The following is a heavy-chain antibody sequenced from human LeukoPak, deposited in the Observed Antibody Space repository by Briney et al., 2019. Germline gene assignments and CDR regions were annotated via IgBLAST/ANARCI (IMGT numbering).Heavy chain of an antibody. J-gene: IGHJ6*03. Sequence: ASVKVSCKASGYTLTSYGISWVRQAPGQGLEWMGWISVYNGNTNYAQKLQGRVTMTTDTSTSTAYMELRSLRSDDTAVYYCARDLGNYYYMDVWGKGTTVTVSS. CDR3: ARDLGNYYYMDV. CDR2: ISVYNGNT. V-gene: IGHV1-18*01. D-gene: IGHD1-1*01. CDR1: GYTLTSYG.